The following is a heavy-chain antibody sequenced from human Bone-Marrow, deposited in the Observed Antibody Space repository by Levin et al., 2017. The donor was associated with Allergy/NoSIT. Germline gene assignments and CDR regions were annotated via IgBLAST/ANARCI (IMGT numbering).Heavy chain of an antibody. V-gene: IGHV3-23*01. D-gene: IGHD3-22*01. CDR1: GFTFSNYA. Sequence: GGSLRLSCAASGFTFSNYAMSWVRQAPGKGLEWVSTISGSGGGTYYADSVKGRFTISKDNSKNTLYLQMNSLRVEDTALYYCAKGGTSGYYAPYNWFDPWGQGTLVTVSS. CDR3: AKGGTSGYYAPYNWFDP. CDR2: ISGSGGGT. J-gene: IGHJ5*02.